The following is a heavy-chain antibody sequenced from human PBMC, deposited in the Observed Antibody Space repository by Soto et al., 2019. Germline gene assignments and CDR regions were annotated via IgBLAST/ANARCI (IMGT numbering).Heavy chain of an antibody. V-gene: IGHV4-59*01. CDR3: ARGLKRTTVLPQGY. J-gene: IGHJ4*02. Sequence: SETLSLTCTVSGGSIGSYSWSWIRQPPGKGLEWIGYIYYSGTTAYNPSLKSRVTMSVDTSKSQFSLQMSSVTAADTAVYYCARGLKRTTVLPQGYWGQGTLVTVSS. CDR2: IYYSGTT. D-gene: IGHD4-4*01. CDR1: GGSIGSYS.